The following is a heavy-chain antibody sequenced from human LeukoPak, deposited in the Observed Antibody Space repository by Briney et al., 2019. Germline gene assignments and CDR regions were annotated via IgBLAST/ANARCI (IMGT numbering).Heavy chain of an antibody. CDR3: ARDGIQYYDFWSGLDY. V-gene: IGHV3-30*03. CDR1: GFIFSNFG. CDR2: IAYDGRNK. Sequence: PGTSLRLSCAASGFIFSNFGMHWVRQAPGKGLEWVAVIAYDGRNKYYGDAVKGRFTISRDNSKNTLYLQMNSLRAEDTAVYYCARDGIQYYDFWSGLDYWGQGTLVTVSS. D-gene: IGHD3-3*01. J-gene: IGHJ4*02.